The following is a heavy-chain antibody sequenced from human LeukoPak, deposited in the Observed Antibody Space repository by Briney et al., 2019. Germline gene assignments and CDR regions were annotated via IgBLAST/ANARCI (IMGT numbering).Heavy chain of an antibody. CDR2: IIPIFGTA. D-gene: IGHD6-13*01. Sequence: SVKVSCKASGGTFSSYAISWVRQAPGQGLEWMGGIIPIFGTANYAQKFQGRVTITADESTSTAYMELSSLRSEDTAVYYCAREARIAAAGPPDWFDPWGQGTLVTVSS. V-gene: IGHV1-69*13. CDR3: AREARIAAAGPPDWFDP. J-gene: IGHJ5*02. CDR1: GGTFSSYA.